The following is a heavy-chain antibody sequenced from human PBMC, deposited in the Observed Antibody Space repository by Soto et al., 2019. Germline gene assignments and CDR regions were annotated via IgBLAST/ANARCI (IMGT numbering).Heavy chain of an antibody. CDR3: AREDWQYGMDV. CDR1: GGSISSYY. CDR2: IYYSGST. V-gene: IGHV4-59*01. Sequence: PSETLSLTCTVSGGSISSYYWSWIRQPPGKGLEWIGYIYYSGSTNYNPSLKSRVTISVDTSKNQFSLKLSSVTAADTAVYYCAREDWQYGMDVWGQGTTVTVSS. J-gene: IGHJ6*02. D-gene: IGHD2-21*01.